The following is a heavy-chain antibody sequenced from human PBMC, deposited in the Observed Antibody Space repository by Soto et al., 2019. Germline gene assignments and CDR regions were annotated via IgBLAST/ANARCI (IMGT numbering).Heavy chain of an antibody. CDR3: ARARPDSGGYYNWVDP. J-gene: IGHJ5*02. CDR1: GYTFTSYG. V-gene: IGHV1-18*01. D-gene: IGHD3-22*01. CDR2: ISGYNGNT. Sequence: QVQLVQSGAEVKKPGASVKVSCKASGYTFTSYGISWVRQAPGQGLEWMGWISGYNGNTNYAQKLQGRVTMTTDTXTXXAYMELRSLSSHDTAVYHCARARPDSGGYYNWVDPWGRGTLVTVSS.